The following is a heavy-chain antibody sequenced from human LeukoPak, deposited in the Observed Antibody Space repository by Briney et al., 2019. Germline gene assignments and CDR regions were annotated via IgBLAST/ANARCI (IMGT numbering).Heavy chain of an antibody. J-gene: IGHJ3*02. Sequence: GGSLRLSCAASGFTFSSYAMNWVRQAPGKGLEWVSAISGSGGTTYYADSVKGRFTSSRDNSKNTLYLQMNSLRAEDTAVYYCARGSGSDAFDIWGQGTMVTVSS. D-gene: IGHD3-10*01. CDR3: ARGSGSDAFDI. CDR1: GFTFSSYA. V-gene: IGHV3-23*01. CDR2: ISGSGGTT.